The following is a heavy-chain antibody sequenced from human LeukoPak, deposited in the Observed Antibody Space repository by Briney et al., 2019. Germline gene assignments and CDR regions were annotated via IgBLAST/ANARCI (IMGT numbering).Heavy chain of an antibody. CDR2: INHSGST. CDR3: ATQSRTFDY. CDR1: GGSISSYY. D-gene: IGHD6-13*01. J-gene: IGHJ4*02. V-gene: IGHV4-34*01. Sequence: SETLSLTCTVSGGSISSYYWSWIRQPPGKGLEWIGEINHSGSTNYNPSLKSRVTISVDTSKNQFSLKLSSVTAADTAVYYCATQSRTFDYWGQGTLVTVSS.